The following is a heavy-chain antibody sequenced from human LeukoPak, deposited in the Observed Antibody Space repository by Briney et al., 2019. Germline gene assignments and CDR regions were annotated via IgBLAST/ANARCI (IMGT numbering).Heavy chain of an antibody. CDR1: GFAFNGSA. V-gene: IGHV3-73*01. CDR2: IRSKANSYAT. J-gene: IGHJ4*02. CDR3: TRGIGYCSGGSCYFDY. Sequence: GGSLRLSCAASGFAFNGSAMHWVRQASGKGLEWVGRIRSKANSYATAYAASVKGRFTISRDDSKNTAYLQMNSLKTEDTAVYYCTRGIGYCSGGSCYFDYWGQGTLVTVSS. D-gene: IGHD2-15*01.